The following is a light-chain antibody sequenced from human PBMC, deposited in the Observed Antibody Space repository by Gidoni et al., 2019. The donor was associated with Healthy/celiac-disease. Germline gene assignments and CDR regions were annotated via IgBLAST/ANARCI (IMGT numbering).Light chain of an antibody. Sequence: DIQMTLTPSSLSVSVADRVTTTCRASQSMSSHLKWYQQKPGEAPQLLIYAASSLQSGVASRFGSSGSATDFTLTISSLQPEDFATYYCQQSYSTPFTFGHXTRLEIK. CDR2: AAS. CDR3: QQSYSTPFT. V-gene: IGKV1-39*01. CDR1: QSMSSH. J-gene: IGKJ5*01.